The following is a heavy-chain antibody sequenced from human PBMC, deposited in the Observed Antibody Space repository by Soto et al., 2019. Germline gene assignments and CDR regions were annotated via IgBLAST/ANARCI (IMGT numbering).Heavy chain of an antibody. Sequence: PSETLSLTCAVSGVSIKTYYWSWIRKPAGRGLEWIGRIYTTGSANHNPSLKSRVTMSVDTSKNQVSLKLTSVTAADAGVYYCARDFGLRADYWGQGTLVTVS. V-gene: IGHV4-4*07. CDR1: GVSIKTYY. D-gene: IGHD3-10*01. CDR3: ARDFGLRADY. CDR2: IYTTGSA. J-gene: IGHJ4*02.